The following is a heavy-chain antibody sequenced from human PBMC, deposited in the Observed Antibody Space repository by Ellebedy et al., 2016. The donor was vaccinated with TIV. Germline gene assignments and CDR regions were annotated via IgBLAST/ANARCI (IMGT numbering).Heavy chain of an antibody. CDR2: INLSGKT. V-gene: IGHV4-39*02. D-gene: IGHD2/OR15-2a*01. J-gene: IGHJ5*01. CDR3: ARGDFYETGSHLNFFDS. CDR1: GASIRTGSYF. Sequence: SETLSLTCTVSGASIRTGSYFWAWIRQTPGTKLEWIGSINLSGKTYYNPSLRSLASISVDLSKNEFSLSLNSVTAADTAVYYCARGDFYETGSHLNFFDSWGHGTLVTVSS.